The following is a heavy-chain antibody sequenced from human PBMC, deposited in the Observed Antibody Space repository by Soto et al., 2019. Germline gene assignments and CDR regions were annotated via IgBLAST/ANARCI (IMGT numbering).Heavy chain of an antibody. D-gene: IGHD1-26*01. Sequence: HPGGSLRLSCAASGFTFSTYWIHWVRQAPGKGLVWVSRINSDGTTTTYADSVKGRFTISRDNAKNTLYLQMNSLRAEDTAVYYCARIRTESGRGAFDIWGQGTMVTVSS. CDR1: GFTFSTYW. CDR2: INSDGTTT. J-gene: IGHJ3*02. CDR3: ARIRTESGRGAFDI. V-gene: IGHV3-74*01.